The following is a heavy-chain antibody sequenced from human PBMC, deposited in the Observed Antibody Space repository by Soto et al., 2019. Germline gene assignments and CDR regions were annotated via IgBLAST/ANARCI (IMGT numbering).Heavy chain of an antibody. Sequence: EVQLVETGGGLIQTGGSLRLSCAASGFTVSSNYMSWVRQAPGKGLEWISVIYSGDSTYYADTVKGRFTISRDNSKNTLYLQMNSLRAEDTAVYYCASRKGRDYDSSGENYYYYYGMDVWGQGTTVTVSS. V-gene: IGHV3-53*02. J-gene: IGHJ6*02. CDR1: GFTVSSNY. D-gene: IGHD3-22*01. CDR2: IYSGDST. CDR3: ASRKGRDYDSSGENYYYYYGMDV.